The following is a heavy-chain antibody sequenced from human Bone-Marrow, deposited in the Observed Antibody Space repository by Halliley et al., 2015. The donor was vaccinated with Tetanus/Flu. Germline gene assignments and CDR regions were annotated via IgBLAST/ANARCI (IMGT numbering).Heavy chain of an antibody. V-gene: IGHV4-38-2*01. Sequence: TLSLTCAVSGYSISSGYYWGWIRQPPGKGLEWIGNIHHSGSTYYNPSLKSRVTISVDTSKNHFSLTLNSVTAADTAVYYCARAGVLPLDWFNPWGQGTLVTVSS. CDR1: GYSISSGYY. D-gene: IGHD3-16*01. CDR2: IHHSGST. J-gene: IGHJ5*02. CDR3: ARAGVLPLDWFNP.